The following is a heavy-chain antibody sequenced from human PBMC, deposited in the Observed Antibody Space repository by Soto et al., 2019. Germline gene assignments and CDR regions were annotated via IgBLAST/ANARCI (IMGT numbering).Heavy chain of an antibody. CDR3: AFGNLSYYFDY. J-gene: IGHJ4*02. D-gene: IGHD3-16*01. Sequence: PGGSLRLSCAASGFTFSGFGMHWVRQAPGKGLEWVAIIWYDGSDKYYADSVRGRFTISRDNSKNTLSLQMNSLRAEDTAVYHCAFGNLSYYFDYWGQGIPVTVSS. CDR2: IWYDGSDK. V-gene: IGHV3-33*01. CDR1: GFTFSGFG.